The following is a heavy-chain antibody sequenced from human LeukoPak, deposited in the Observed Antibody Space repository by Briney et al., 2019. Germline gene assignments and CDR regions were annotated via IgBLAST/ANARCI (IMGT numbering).Heavy chain of an antibody. CDR2: INHSGST. CDR3: AGGTQRITIFGVVIMDYGMGV. D-gene: IGHD3-3*01. Sequence: SETLSLTCAVYGGSFSGYYWSWIRQPPGKGLEWIGEINHSGSTNYNPSLKSRVTVSVDTSKNQFSLKLSSVTAADTAVYYCAGGTQRITIFGVVIMDYGMGVWGQGTTVTVSS. CDR1: GGSFSGYY. J-gene: IGHJ6*02. V-gene: IGHV4-34*01.